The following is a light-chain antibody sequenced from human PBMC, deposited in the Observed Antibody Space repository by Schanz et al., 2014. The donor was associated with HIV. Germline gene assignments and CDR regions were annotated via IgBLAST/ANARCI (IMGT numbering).Light chain of an antibody. V-gene: IGLV1-51*01. CDR2: DYH. J-gene: IGLJ2*01. CDR1: ALNIGRNS. CDR3: GAWDSGRGAVV. Sequence: SVLTQPPSVSAAPGQRVTISCSGSALNIGRNSVSWYQQFPGTAPNLLIYDYHERPSEIRDRFSGSKSGQSATLAIIGLQAGDEADYYCGAWDSGRGAVVFGGGTKLTVL.